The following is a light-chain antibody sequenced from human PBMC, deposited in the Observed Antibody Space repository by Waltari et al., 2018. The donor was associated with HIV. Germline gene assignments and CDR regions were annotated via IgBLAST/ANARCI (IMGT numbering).Light chain of an antibody. CDR2: DNS. CDR1: SPDITDDL. CDR3: GSWFRSLRGGV. Sequence: QFVLTQPRSLSAAPGQKVTISCPTCCARSPDITDDLLPWYQHVPGDAPKLVIYDNSKRPSGIPDRFSGSRTATSATLAITGLQTEDEAIYYCGSWFRSLRGGVFGGGTKLTVL. J-gene: IGLJ2*01. V-gene: IGLV1-51*01.